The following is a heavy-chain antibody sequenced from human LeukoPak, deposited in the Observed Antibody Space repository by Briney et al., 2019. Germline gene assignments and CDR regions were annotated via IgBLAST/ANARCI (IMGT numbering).Heavy chain of an antibody. CDR3: ARVNWNDVLDY. CDR1: GYSISSGYY. CDR2: IYHSGST. J-gene: IGHJ4*02. Sequence: PSETLSLTCTVSGYSISSGYYWGWIRQPPGKGLEWIGSIYHSGSTYYNPSLKSRVTISVDTSKNQFSLKLSSVTAADTAVYYCARVNWNDVLDYWGQGTLVTVSS. D-gene: IGHD1-20*01. V-gene: IGHV4-38-2*02.